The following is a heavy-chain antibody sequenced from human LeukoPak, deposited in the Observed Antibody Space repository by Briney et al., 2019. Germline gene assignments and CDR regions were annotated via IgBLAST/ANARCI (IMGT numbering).Heavy chain of an antibody. CDR2: IYPGDPDT. CDR3: ARPGAYYYDSSGYYHGGAFDI. J-gene: IGHJ3*02. V-gene: IGHV5-51*01. CDR1: GYSFTSYW. D-gene: IGHD3-22*01. Sequence: KPGESLKISCKGSGYSFTSYWIGWVRQMPGKGLEWMGIIYPGDPDTRYSPSFQGQVTISADKSISTAYLQWSSLKASDTAMYYCARPGAYYYDSSGYYHGGAFDIWGQGTMVTVSS.